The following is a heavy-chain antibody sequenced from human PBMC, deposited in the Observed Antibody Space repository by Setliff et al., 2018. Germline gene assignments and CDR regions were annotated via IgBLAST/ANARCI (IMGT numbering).Heavy chain of an antibody. J-gene: IGHJ3*02. Sequence: ASVKVSCKASGYTFTGYYMHWVRQAPGRGLEWMGWINPNSGGTNYAQKFQGRVTMTRDTSISTAYMELSRLRSDDTAVYYCARFYWRGGAFDIWGQGTMVTVSS. CDR2: INPNSGGT. CDR3: ARFYWRGGAFDI. CDR1: GYTFTGYY. V-gene: IGHV1-2*02. D-gene: IGHD2-15*01.